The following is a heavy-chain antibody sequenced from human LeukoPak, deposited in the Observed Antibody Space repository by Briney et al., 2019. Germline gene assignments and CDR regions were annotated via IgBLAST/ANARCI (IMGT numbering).Heavy chain of an antibody. CDR3: AEGELLLGWAFDI. Sequence: KASETLSLTCTVSGGSISSSSYYWGWIRQPPGKGLEWIGSIYYSGSTYYNPSLKSRVTISVDTSKNQFSLKLSSVTAADTAVYYCAEGELLLGWAFDIWGQGTMVTVSS. D-gene: IGHD1-26*01. V-gene: IGHV4-39*01. CDR1: GGSISSSSYY. CDR2: IYYSGST. J-gene: IGHJ3*02.